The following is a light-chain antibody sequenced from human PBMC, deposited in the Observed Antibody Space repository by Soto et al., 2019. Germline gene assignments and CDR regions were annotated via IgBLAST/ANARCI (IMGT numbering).Light chain of an antibody. CDR1: SSDVGGYNY. CDR2: EVS. Sequence: LTQPASVSGSPGQSITISCTGTSSDVGGYNYVSWYQQHPGKAPKLMIYEVSNRPSGVSNRFSGSKSGNTASLTISGLQAEDEADYYCSSYTSSSTLFGGGTQLTVL. V-gene: IGLV2-14*01. J-gene: IGLJ2*01. CDR3: SSYTSSSTL.